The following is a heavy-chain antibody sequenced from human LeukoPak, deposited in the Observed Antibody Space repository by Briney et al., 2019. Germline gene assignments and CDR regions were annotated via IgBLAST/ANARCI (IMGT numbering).Heavy chain of an antibody. V-gene: IGHV3-7*03. J-gene: IGHJ4*02. CDR1: GFTFSSHS. D-gene: IGHD1-26*01. CDR2: INQDGSVK. CDR3: AREARGSGRDFDY. Sequence: PGGSLRLSCAASGFTFSSHSMSWVRRAPGKGLDWVAHINQDGSVKYYVDSVKGRFTVSRDNAKNSLYLQMNSLRDEDTAVYFCAREARGSGRDFDYWGQGILVTVSS.